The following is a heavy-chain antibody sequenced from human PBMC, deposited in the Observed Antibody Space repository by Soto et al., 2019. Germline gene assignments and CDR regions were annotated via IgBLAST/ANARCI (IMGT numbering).Heavy chain of an antibody. D-gene: IGHD4-17*01. CDR3: ARGGVVDYGDYNT. CDR2: IIPILGIP. J-gene: IGHJ5*02. V-gene: IGHV1-69*02. Sequence: QVKLVQSGAEVRKPGSSVKVSCETSGATLSNYIIGWVRQAPGQGLEWMGRIIPILGIPNFSQSFQDRLTSTADRSTSTIYMELSSLRSEDTAIYFCARGGVVDYGDYNTWGQGTLVTVSS. CDR1: GATLSNYI.